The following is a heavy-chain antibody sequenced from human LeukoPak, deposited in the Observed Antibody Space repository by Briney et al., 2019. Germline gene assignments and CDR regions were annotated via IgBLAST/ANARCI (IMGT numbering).Heavy chain of an antibody. V-gene: IGHV3-9*01. CDR1: GFTFDDYA. J-gene: IGHJ4*02. Sequence: GGSLRLSCAASGFTFDDYAMHWVRQAPGKGLEWVSGISWNSGSIGYADSVKGRFTISRDNAKNSLYLQMNSLRAEDTALYYCAKDIDSSSRYRAYFDYWGQGTLVTVSS. D-gene: IGHD6-13*01. CDR3: AKDIDSSSRYRAYFDY. CDR2: ISWNSGSI.